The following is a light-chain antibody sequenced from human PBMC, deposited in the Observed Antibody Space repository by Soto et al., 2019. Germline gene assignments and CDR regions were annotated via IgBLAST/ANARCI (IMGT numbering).Light chain of an antibody. CDR2: GAS. Sequence: EIMLSHSPCILSLAGGERASRSCGSSQSISSSFLAWYQQKPGQAPRLLIYGASSRATGIPDRFSGTGSETDFTLTISRLEPEDFAVYYCQQYDNSPINFGQGTRLEIK. CDR3: QQYDNSPIN. J-gene: IGKJ5*01. V-gene: IGKV3-20*01. CDR1: QSISSSF.